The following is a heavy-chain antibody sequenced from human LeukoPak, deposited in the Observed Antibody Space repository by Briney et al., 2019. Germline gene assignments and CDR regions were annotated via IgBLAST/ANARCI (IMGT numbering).Heavy chain of an antibody. D-gene: IGHD3-10*01. CDR3: ARLYGSGSYYNMGYYFDF. V-gene: IGHV5-51*01. J-gene: IGHJ4*02. CDR1: GYSFTNYW. Sequence: GESLKISCKVSGYSFTNYWIGWVRQMPGKGLEWMGLIFPRDSDTRHSPSFEGQVTFSADKSISTAYLQWSTLKASDTAMYYCARLYGSGSYYNMGYYFDFWGQGTLVTVSS. CDR2: IFPRDSDT.